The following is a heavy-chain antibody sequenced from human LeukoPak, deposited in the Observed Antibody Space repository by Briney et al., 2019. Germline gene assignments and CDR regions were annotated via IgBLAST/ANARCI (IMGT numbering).Heavy chain of an antibody. J-gene: IGHJ6*02. D-gene: IGHD6-19*01. CDR3: AKGLAVAGFYYYYGMDV. CDR2: IKQDGSEK. Sequence: GGSLRLSCAASGFTFSSYWMSWVRQAPGKGLEWVANIKQDGSEKYYVDSVKGRFTISRDNAKNSLYLQMNSLRAEDTAVYYCAKGLAVAGFYYYYGMDVWGQGTTVTVSS. CDR1: GFTFSSYW. V-gene: IGHV3-7*01.